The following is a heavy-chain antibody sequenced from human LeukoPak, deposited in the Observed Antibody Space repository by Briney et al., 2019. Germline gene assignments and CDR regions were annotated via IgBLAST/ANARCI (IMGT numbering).Heavy chain of an antibody. CDR1: GGSISSYY. J-gene: IGHJ6*03. CDR3: ARGVVGVHYYYYMDV. Sequence: PSETLSLTCTVSGGSISSYYWSWIRQPPGKGLEWIGYIYYSGSTNYNPSLKSRVTISVDTSKNQFSLKLGSVTAADTAVYYCARGVVGVHYYYYMDVWGKGTTVTVSS. V-gene: IGHV4-59*01. D-gene: IGHD3-16*01. CDR2: IYYSGST.